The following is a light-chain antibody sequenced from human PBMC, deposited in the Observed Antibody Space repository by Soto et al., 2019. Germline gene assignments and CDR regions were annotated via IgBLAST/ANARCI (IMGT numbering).Light chain of an antibody. Sequence: EIVLTQSPATLSLSPGERGTLSCRASQSVSTYLAWYQQKPGQASRLLIYDASNRATGIPARFSGSGSGTDFTLTISYIEPEDFAFYYCQQHSDWVTFGGGTKVEI. CDR2: DAS. CDR1: QSVSTY. J-gene: IGKJ4*01. V-gene: IGKV3-11*01. CDR3: QQHSDWVT.